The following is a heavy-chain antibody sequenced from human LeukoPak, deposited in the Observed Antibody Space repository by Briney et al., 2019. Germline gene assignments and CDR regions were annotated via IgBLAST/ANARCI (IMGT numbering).Heavy chain of an antibody. D-gene: IGHD3-16*01. V-gene: IGHV3-7*01. Sequence: GGSLRLSCAASGFTFSSYSMNWVRQPPGKGLEWVANIKQDGSETYYVDSVKGRFTISRDNAKNSLYLQMNGLRAEDTAVYYCATDMTATGGLGYWGQGTLVTVSS. J-gene: IGHJ4*02. CDR1: GFTFSSYS. CDR3: ATDMTATGGLGY. CDR2: IKQDGSET.